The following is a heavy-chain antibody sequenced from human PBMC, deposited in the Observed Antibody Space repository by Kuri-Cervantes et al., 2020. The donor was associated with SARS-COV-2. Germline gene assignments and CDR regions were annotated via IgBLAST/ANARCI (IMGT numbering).Heavy chain of an antibody. J-gene: IGHJ4*02. D-gene: IGHD5-24*01. V-gene: IGHV4-61*01. CDR3: ARGMAEVSYYFDY. CDR2: VYYSGST. Sequence: GSLRLSCTVSGGSVSSGSYYWTWIRQPPGKGLEWIGYVYYSGSTNYNPSLKSRVTISVDTSKNQLSLNVSSVTAADTAVYYCARGMAEVSYYFDYWSQGTLVTVSS. CDR1: GGSVSSGSYY.